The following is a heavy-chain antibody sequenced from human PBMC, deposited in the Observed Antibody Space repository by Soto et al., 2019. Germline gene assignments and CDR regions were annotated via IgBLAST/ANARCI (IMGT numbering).Heavy chain of an antibody. V-gene: IGHV3-21*01. CDR1: GFTFSSYS. CDR3: ARDQDGPDAFDI. Sequence: GGSLRLSCAASGFTFSSYSMNWVRQAPGKGLEWVSSISSSSSYIYYADSVKGRFTISRDNAKNSLYLQMNSLRAEDTFVYYCARDQDGPDAFDIWGQGTMVTVSS. J-gene: IGHJ3*02. CDR2: ISSSSSYI.